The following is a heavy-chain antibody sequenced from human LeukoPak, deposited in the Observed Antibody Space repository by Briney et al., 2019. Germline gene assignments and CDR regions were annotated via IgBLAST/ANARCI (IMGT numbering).Heavy chain of an antibody. J-gene: IGHJ5*02. CDR3: ARRLPYYYASGNRNWFDP. CDR1: GGSFSGYY. D-gene: IGHD3-10*01. CDR2: INHSGST. Sequence: SETLSLTCAVYGGSFSGYYWSWIRQPPGKWLEWIGEINHSGSTTYNPSLKSGVTISVDTSKKQFSLKLSSVTAADTAVYYCARRLPYYYASGNRNWFDPWGQGLLVTVSS. V-gene: IGHV4-34*01.